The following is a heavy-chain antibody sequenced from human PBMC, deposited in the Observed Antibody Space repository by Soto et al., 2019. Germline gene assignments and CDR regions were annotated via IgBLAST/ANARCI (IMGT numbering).Heavy chain of an antibody. CDR1: GFTFSSYA. CDR3: AKAHYGDYSLPTGTYYYYGMDV. D-gene: IGHD4-17*01. CDR2: ISGSGGST. Sequence: GGSLRLSCAASGFTFSSYAMSWVRQAPGKGLEWVSAISGSGGSTYYADSVKGRFTISRDNSKNTLYLQMNSLRAEDTAVSQCAKAHYGDYSLPTGTYYYYGMDVWGQGTTVTVSS. V-gene: IGHV3-23*01. J-gene: IGHJ6*02.